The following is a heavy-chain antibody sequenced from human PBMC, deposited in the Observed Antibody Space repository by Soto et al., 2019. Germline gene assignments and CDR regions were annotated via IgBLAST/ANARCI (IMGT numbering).Heavy chain of an antibody. CDR3: AHSLSKYSSLLFFFDQ. Sequence: SGFSLSPSGVGLGWIRQPPGKALEWLALIYWDDDKRYSPSLKSRLTITKDTSKNQVVLTMTNMDPVDTATYYCAHSLSKYSSLLFFFDQWGQGMLVTVSS. V-gene: IGHV2-5*02. J-gene: IGHJ4*02. CDR2: IYWDDDK. CDR1: GFSLSPSGVG. D-gene: IGHD6-19*01.